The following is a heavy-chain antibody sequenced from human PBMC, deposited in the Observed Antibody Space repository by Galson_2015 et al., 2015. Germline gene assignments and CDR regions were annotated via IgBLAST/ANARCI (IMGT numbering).Heavy chain of an antibody. Sequence: SLRLSCAASGFTFSSYAMSWVRQAPGKGLERVSSFSGSGGSTYYADSVKGRFTITRDNSKNTLYLQMNSLRAEDTAVYYCAKGRAAGAGDAFDIWGQGTMVTVSS. CDR1: GFTFSSYA. CDR3: AKGRAAGAGDAFDI. V-gene: IGHV3-23*01. D-gene: IGHD6-25*01. J-gene: IGHJ3*02. CDR2: FSGSGGST.